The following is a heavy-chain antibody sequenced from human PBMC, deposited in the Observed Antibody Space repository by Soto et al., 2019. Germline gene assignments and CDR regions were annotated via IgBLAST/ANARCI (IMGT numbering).Heavy chain of an antibody. V-gene: IGHV4-38-2*01. CDR1: DFSIQTSYF. CDR2: ISHSGRA. Sequence: PSETLSLTCGVSDFSIQTSYFWGWIRQPPGKGLEWIGLISHSGRAVSHPSFASRATISLDTTNNAFSLTLKSVTAADTAVYYCARGRSFRLVGVTLDSWGQGTLVTVSS. J-gene: IGHJ4*02. D-gene: IGHD3-16*02. CDR3: ARGRSFRLVGVTLDS.